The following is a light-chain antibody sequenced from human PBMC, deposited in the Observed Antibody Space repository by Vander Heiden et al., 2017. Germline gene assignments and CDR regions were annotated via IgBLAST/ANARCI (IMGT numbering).Light chain of an antibody. Sequence: DIQMTHSPSTLSASVGDRVTITCRASQSISSWLAWYQQKPGKAPKLLIYKASSLESGVPSRFSGSGSGTEFTLTISSLQPDDFATYYYQQYNSYSFTFGPGTKVDIK. J-gene: IGKJ3*01. CDR1: QSISSW. V-gene: IGKV1-5*03. CDR2: KAS. CDR3: QQYNSYSFT.